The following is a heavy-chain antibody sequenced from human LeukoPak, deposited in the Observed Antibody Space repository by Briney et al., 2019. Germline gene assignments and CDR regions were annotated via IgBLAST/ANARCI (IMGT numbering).Heavy chain of an antibody. V-gene: IGHV4-59*01. CDR1: NGSITSYY. J-gene: IGHJ3*02. CDR3: VKSIASRGEIVFDI. CDR2: IHYSGST. D-gene: IGHD6-6*01. Sequence: SETLSLTCNVSNGSITSYYWGWVRQPPGKGLEFIGYIHYSGSTNCNPSLKSRVAISAEKSKNQFSLKLSSVTAADTALYFCVKSIASRGEIVFDIWGQGTMVTVSS.